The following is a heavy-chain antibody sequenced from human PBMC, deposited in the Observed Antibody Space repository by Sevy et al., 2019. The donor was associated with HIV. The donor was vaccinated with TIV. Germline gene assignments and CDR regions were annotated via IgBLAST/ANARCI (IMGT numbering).Heavy chain of an antibody. Sequence: GGSLRLSCAASGFTFSNYGMHWVRQAPCKGLEWVAVISYDGKNKDYPDSVKGRFTFSKDNSKNTLYLQMNSLRAEDTAVYYCAKRYYYDSNDYYYGMDVWGQGTTVTVSS. CDR3: AKRYYYDSNDYYYGMDV. J-gene: IGHJ6*02. D-gene: IGHD3-22*01. CDR2: ISYDGKNK. V-gene: IGHV3-30*18. CDR1: GFTFSNYG.